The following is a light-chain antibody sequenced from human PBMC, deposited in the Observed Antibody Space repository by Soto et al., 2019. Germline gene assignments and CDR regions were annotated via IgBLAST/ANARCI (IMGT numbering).Light chain of an antibody. Sequence: LERTQPPGTRSVSPLEMSTGSVRSSQSVSSNLAWYQQNPGQAPRLLIYAASTRATGIPARFSGSGSGTDFTLTISRLETEDFAVYYCQQYGSSGTFGQGTKVDI. CDR1: QSVSSN. CDR2: AAS. V-gene: IGKV3-15*01. J-gene: IGKJ1*01. CDR3: QQYGSSGT.